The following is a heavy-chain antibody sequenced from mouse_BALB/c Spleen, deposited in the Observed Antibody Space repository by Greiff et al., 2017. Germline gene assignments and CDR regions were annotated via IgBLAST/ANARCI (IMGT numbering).Heavy chain of an antibody. CDR1: GYTFTSYW. Sequence: VQLKQPGAELVRPGASVKLSCKASGYTFTSYWINWVKQRPGQGLEWIGNIYPSDSYTNYNQKFKDKATLTVDKSSSTAYMQLSSPTSEDSAVYYCTRRGGSSWDYWGQGTTLTVSS. D-gene: IGHD1-1*01. J-gene: IGHJ2*01. CDR2: IYPSDSYT. V-gene: IGHV1-69*02. CDR3: TRRGGSSWDY.